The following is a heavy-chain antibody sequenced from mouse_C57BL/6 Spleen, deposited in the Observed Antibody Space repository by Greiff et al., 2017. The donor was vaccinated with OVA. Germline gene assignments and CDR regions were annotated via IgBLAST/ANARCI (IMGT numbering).Heavy chain of an antibody. Sequence: QVQLQQPGAELVKPGASVKLSCKASGYTFTSYWMHWVKQRPGQGLEWIGMIHPNSGSTNYNEKFKSKATLTVDKSSSTAYMQLSSLTSEDSAVEYCARDPGLYYFDYWGQGTTLTVSS. CDR3: ARDPGLYYFDY. V-gene: IGHV1-64*01. J-gene: IGHJ2*01. D-gene: IGHD3-1*01. CDR1: GYTFTSYW. CDR2: IHPNSGST.